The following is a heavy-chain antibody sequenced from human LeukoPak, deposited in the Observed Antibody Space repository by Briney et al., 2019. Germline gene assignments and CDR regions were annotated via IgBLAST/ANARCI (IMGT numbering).Heavy chain of an antibody. CDR2: ISGTGDST. D-gene: IGHD3-22*01. J-gene: IGHJ4*02. V-gene: IGHV3-23*01. CDR1: GFGFSDYA. CDR3: AKGRNYDSSGYYYVD. Sequence: GGSLRLSCAASGFGFSDYAMYWVRQAPGKGLEWVSAISGTGDSTYYADSVKGRFTISRDNSKNTLYLQMNSLRAEDTAVYYCAKGRNYDSSGYYYVDWGQGTLVTVSS.